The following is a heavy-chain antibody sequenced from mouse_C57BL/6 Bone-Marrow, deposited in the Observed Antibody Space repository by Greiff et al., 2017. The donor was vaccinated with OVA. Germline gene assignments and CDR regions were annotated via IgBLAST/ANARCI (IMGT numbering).Heavy chain of an antibody. V-gene: IGHV5-9-1*02. J-gene: IGHJ4*01. CDR2: ISSGGDYI. Sequence: EVKVVESGEGLVKPGGSLKLSCAASGFTFSSYAMSWVRQTPEKRLEWVAYISSGGDYIYYADTVKGRFTISRDNARNTLYLQMSSLKSEDTAMYYCTRDGFSYYYAMDYWGQGPSVTVSS. CDR3: TRDGFSYYYAMDY. D-gene: IGHD2-3*01. CDR1: GFTFSSYA.